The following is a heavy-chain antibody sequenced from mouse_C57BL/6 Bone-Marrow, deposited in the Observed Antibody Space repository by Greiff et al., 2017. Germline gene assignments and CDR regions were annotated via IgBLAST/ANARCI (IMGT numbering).Heavy chain of an antibody. CDR2: ISDGGSYT. V-gene: IGHV5-4*01. J-gene: IGHJ3*01. Sequence: EVMLVESGGGLVKPGGSLKLSCAASGFTFSSYAMSWVRQTPEKRLEWVATISDGGSYTYYPDNVQGRFTISRDNAKNNLYLQMSHLKSEDTAMYYCAREASWFAYWGQGTLVTVSA. CDR1: GFTFSSYA. CDR3: AREASWFAY.